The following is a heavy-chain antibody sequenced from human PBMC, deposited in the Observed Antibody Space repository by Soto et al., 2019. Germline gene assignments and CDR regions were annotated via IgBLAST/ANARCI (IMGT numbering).Heavy chain of an antibody. Sequence: QVQLQESGPGLVKPSGTLSLTCAVSGGSISSSNWWSWVRQAPGKGLEWIGEIYHSGSTNYNPSLKSRVTISVDKSKNQSSLKLSSVTAADTDVYYCIGGRAIFGVVPKAALDYWGQETLVTVA. CDR1: GGSISSSNW. CDR3: IGGRAIFGVVPKAALDY. V-gene: IGHV4-4*02. J-gene: IGHJ4*02. CDR2: IYHSGST. D-gene: IGHD3-3*01.